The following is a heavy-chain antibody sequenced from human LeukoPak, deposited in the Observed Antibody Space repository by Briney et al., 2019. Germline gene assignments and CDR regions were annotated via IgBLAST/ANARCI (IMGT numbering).Heavy chain of an antibody. J-gene: IGHJ4*02. Sequence: GGSLRLSCAATGFTFRSHAMNWVRQAPGKGLEWVAVISYDGSNKYYADSVKGRFTISRDNSKNTLYLQMNSLRAEDTAVYYCAKDRQSSWPHYFDYWGQGTLVTVSS. CDR3: AKDRQSSWPHYFDY. D-gene: IGHD6-13*01. CDR1: GFTFRSHA. CDR2: ISYDGSNK. V-gene: IGHV3-30*18.